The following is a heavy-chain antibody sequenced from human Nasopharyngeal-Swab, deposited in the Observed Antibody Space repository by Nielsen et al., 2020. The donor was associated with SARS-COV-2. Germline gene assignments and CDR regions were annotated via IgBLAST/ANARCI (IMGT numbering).Heavy chain of an antibody. CDR2: MNPNSGNT. CDR3: ARGNRATMIVVVISLVRFWFDP. J-gene: IGHJ5*02. CDR1: GYTFTSYD. D-gene: IGHD3-22*01. V-gene: IGHV1-8*01. Sequence: ASVKVSCKASGYTFTSYDINWVRQATGQGLEWMGWMNPNSGNTGYAQKFQGRVTMTRNTSISTAYMELSSLRSEDTAMYYCARGNRATMIVVVISLVRFWFDPWGQGTLVTVSS.